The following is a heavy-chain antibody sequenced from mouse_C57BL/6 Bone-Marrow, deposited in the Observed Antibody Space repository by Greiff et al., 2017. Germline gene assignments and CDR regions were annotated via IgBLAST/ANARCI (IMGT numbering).Heavy chain of an antibody. Sequence: QVQLQQPGAELVRPGSSVKLSCKASGYTFTSYWMHWVKQRPIQGLEWIGNIDPSDSETHYNQKFKDKATLTADKSSSTAYMQLSSLTSEDSAVYYCAVRYGSSSYYFDDWGQGTTLTVSS. CDR1: GYTFTSYW. V-gene: IGHV1-52*01. CDR3: AVRYGSSSYYFDD. J-gene: IGHJ2*01. CDR2: IDPSDSET. D-gene: IGHD1-1*01.